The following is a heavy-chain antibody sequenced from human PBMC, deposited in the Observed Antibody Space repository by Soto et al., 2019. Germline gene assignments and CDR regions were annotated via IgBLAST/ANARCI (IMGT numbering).Heavy chain of an antibody. CDR1: GYTFTAYY. CDR2: INPKFGDT. J-gene: IGHJ6*02. CDR3: ARNMDYYYGRGSGNGHGV. D-gene: IGHD3-10*02. Sequence: QAQLVQSGAEVKEPGDSVRVSCEASGYTFTAYYIHWVRQAPGQGLEWMGWINPKFGDTTYAQDFQGRVSMTRDMSISTVYMELSSLTSDDTAIYYCARNMDYYYGRGSGNGHGVWGQGTTVTVFS. V-gene: IGHV1-2*02.